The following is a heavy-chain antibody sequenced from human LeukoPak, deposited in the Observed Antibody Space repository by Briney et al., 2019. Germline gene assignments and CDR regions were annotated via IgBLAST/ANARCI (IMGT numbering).Heavy chain of an antibody. V-gene: IGHV1-2*02. CDR1: GYTFTGYY. CDR2: INPNSGGT. D-gene: IGHD3-22*01. CDR3: ARDERLLGYYYDSSGYGY. Sequence: ASVKVSCKASGYTFTGYYMHWVRQAPGQGLEWMGWINPNSGGTNYAQKFQGRVTMTRDTSISTAYMELSRLRSDDTAVYYCARDERLLGYYYDSSGYGYWGQGTLVTVSS. J-gene: IGHJ4*02.